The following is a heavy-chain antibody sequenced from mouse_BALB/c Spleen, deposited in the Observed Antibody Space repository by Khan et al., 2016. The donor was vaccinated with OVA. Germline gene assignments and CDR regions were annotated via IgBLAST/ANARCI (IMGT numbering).Heavy chain of an antibody. CDR1: GYSITSGYG. D-gene: IGHD1-1*01. CDR3: ARAGRIRY. V-gene: IGHV3-1*02. Sequence: VQLQESGPGLVKPSQSLSLTCTATGYSITSGYGRNWIRQFPGNKLECMGYITHSGSTNYNPSLKSRITITPDTSKNQSFLQLNSVTTEDTATYYCARAGRIRYWGQGTTLTVSS. J-gene: IGHJ2*01. CDR2: ITHSGST.